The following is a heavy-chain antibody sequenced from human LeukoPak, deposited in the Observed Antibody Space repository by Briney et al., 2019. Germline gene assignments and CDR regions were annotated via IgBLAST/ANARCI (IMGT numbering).Heavy chain of an antibody. CDR2: IIPIFGTG. V-gene: IGHV1-69*05. CDR1: GGTFSSYA. D-gene: IGHD2-2*01. CDR3: ATGHCSSTSCRYYYYYYMDV. J-gene: IGHJ6*03. Sequence: SVKASCKASGGTFSSYAISWVRQAPGQGLEWMGGIIPIFGTGNYAQKFQGRVTITTDESTSTAYMELSSLRSEDTAVYYCATGHCSSTSCRYYYYYYMDVWGKGTTVTVSS.